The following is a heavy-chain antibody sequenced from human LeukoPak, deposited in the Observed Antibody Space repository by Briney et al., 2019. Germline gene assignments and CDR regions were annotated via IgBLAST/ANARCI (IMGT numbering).Heavy chain of an antibody. CDR3: ARHVSAYSSGLPYYMDV. J-gene: IGHJ6*03. CDR2: IYYSGST. V-gene: IGHV4-39*01. CDR1: GGSISSSSYY. D-gene: IGHD6-19*01. Sequence: SETLSLTCTVSGGSISSSSYYWGWIRQPPGKGLEWIGSIYYSGSTYYNPSLKSRVTISIDTSKNQFSLKLSSVTAAATAVFYCARHVSAYSSGLPYYMDVWGKGTTVTVSS.